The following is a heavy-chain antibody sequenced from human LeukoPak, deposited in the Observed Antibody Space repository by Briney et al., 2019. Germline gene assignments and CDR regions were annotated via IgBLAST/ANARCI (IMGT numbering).Heavy chain of an antibody. CDR2: ISSSSNYI. Sequence: GGSLRLSCAASGFTFSVYTMNWVRQTPAQGLEWVSSISSSSNYIYYADSVKGRFTISRDNAKNSLYLQMNSLRAEDTAFYYCARDMNDYGDYVIDYWGQGTLVTVSS. D-gene: IGHD4-17*01. CDR3: ARDMNDYGDYVIDY. J-gene: IGHJ4*02. V-gene: IGHV3-21*01. CDR1: GFTFSVYT.